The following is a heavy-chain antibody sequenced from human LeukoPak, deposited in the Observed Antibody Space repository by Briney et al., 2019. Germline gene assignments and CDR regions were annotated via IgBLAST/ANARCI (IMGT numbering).Heavy chain of an antibody. CDR1: GYTFTSYD. V-gene: IGHV1-8*01. CDR3: ARQDGFGEFFDY. D-gene: IGHD3-10*01. CDR2: MNPNSGNT. J-gene: IGHJ4*02. Sequence: ASVKVSCKASGYTFTSYDINWVRQATGQGLEWMGWMNPNSGNTGYAQKFQGRVTITRNTSISTAYMELSSLRSEDTAVYYCARQDGFGEFFDYWGQGTLVTVSS.